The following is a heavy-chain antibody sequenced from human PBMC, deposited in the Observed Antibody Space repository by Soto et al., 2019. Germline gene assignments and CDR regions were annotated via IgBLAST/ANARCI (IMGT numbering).Heavy chain of an antibody. Sequence: VKVSCKASGYTFTGYGISWVRQAPGQGIEWMGWISAYNGNTNYAQKLQGRVTMTTDTSTSTAYMELRSLRSDDTAVYYCARVSRHYDILTGSRGEFDPWGQGTLVTVSS. V-gene: IGHV1-18*01. CDR3: ARVSRHYDILTGSRGEFDP. D-gene: IGHD3-9*01. CDR2: ISAYNGNT. CDR1: GYTFTGYG. J-gene: IGHJ5*02.